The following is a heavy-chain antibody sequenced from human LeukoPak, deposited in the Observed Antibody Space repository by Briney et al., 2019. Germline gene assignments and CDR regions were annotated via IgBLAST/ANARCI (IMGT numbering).Heavy chain of an antibody. CDR2: IYYSGST. V-gene: IGHV4-39*07. J-gene: IGHJ4*02. D-gene: IGHD3-10*01. CDR1: GGSISSSSYY. CDR3: ARATPFGGWLPPLYYFDY. Sequence: PSETLSLTCTVSGGSISSSSYYWGWIRQPPGKGLEWIGSIYYSGSTYYNPSLKSRVTISVDTSKNQFSLKLSSVTAADTAVYYCARATPFGGWLPPLYYFDYWGQGTLVTVSS.